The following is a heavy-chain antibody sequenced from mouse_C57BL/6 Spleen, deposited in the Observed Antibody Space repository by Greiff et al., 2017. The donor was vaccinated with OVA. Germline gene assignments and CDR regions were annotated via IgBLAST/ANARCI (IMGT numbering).Heavy chain of an antibody. V-gene: IGHV5-17*01. Sequence: EVKLMESGGGLVKPGGSLKLSCAASGFTFSDYGMHWVRQAPEKGLEWVAYISSGSSTIYYADTVKGRFTISRDNAKNTLFLQMTSLRSEDTAMYYCARKLRRDYYAMDYWGQGTSVTVSS. D-gene: IGHD2-4*01. CDR3: ARKLRRDYYAMDY. CDR1: GFTFSDYG. J-gene: IGHJ4*01. CDR2: ISSGSSTI.